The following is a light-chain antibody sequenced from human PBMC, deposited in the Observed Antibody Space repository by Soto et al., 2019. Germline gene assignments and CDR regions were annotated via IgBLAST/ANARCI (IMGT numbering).Light chain of an antibody. Sequence: QSVLTQPRSMSGSPGQSVTISCTGSSSDVGGFTYISWYQQHPDKAPKLMIYDVNKRPSGVPDRFSGSKSDTTASLTISGLQAEDEADYYCCSYAGSSSWVFGGGTKLTVL. J-gene: IGLJ3*02. V-gene: IGLV2-11*01. CDR2: DVN. CDR3: CSYAGSSSWV. CDR1: SSDVGGFTY.